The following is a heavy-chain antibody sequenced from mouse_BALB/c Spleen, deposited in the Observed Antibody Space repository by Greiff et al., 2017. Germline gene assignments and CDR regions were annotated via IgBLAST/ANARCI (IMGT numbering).Heavy chain of an antibody. CDR2: ITYSSNI. CDR3: ASSAWFAY. Sequence: EVKLMESGPGLVKPSQSLSLTCTVTGYSITSDYAWNWIRQFPGNKLEWMGYITYSSNITYNPSLKSRISITRDTSKNQFFLQLNSVTTEDTATYYCASSAWFAYWGQGTLVTVSA. CDR1: GYSITSDYA. J-gene: IGHJ3*01. V-gene: IGHV3-2*02.